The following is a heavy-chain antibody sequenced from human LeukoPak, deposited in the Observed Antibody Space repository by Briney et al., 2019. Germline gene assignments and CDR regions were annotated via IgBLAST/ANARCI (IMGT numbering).Heavy chain of an antibody. CDR2: ISGSGDNT. CDR1: AFTFSYYS. J-gene: IGHJ4*02. CDR3: AKVLPYCSSTRCYARSGLFDY. V-gene: IGHV3-23*01. Sequence: GGSLRLSCAASAFTFSYYSMNWVRQAPGKGLEWVSAISGSGDNTYYADSVKGRFTISRDNSKNTLYLQMNSLRAEDTAVYYCAKVLPYCSSTRCYARSGLFDYWGQGTLVTVSS. D-gene: IGHD2-2*01.